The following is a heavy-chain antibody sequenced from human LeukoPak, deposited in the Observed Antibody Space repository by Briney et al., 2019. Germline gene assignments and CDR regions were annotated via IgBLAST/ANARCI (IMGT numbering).Heavy chain of an antibody. D-gene: IGHD2-15*01. Sequence: GGSLRLSCAASGFTFSSYSMNWVRQAPGKGLEWVSYISSSSSTIYYADSVKGRFTISRDNAKNSLYLQMNSLRAEDTALYYCAKDRPYCSGGSCQYYFDYWGQGTLVTVSS. J-gene: IGHJ4*02. CDR1: GFTFSSYS. V-gene: IGHV3-48*04. CDR3: AKDRPYCSGGSCQYYFDY. CDR2: ISSSSSTI.